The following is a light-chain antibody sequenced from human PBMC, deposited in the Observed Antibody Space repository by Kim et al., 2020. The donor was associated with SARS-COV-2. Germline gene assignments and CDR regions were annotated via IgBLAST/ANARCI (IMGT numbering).Light chain of an antibody. CDR2: SVS. V-gene: IGKV3-20*01. Sequence: EIVLTQSPGSLSLSPGERPTLSCRASQSVCSICLAWYQQKSGQAPRLLIYSVSTRATGIPDRFSGSGSGTDFTLTISRLEPEDSAMYYCQQYSIRPPYTFGQGTKLEI. J-gene: IGKJ2*01. CDR1: QSVCSIC. CDR3: QQYSIRPPYT.